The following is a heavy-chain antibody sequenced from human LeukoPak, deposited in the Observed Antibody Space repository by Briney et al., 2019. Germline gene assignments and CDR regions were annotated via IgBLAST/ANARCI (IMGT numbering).Heavy chain of an antibody. CDR3: ARERARCGGDCNDY. CDR1: GFGFSSYE. J-gene: IGHJ4*02. Sequence: TGGSLRLSCAASGFGFSSYEMNWVRQAPGKGLEWISYISSTVSTTYYADSVKGRFTISRDNAKNTLYLQMNSLRADDTGVYYCARERARCGGDCNDYWGQGSLVTVSS. D-gene: IGHD2-21*02. V-gene: IGHV3-48*03. CDR2: ISSTVSTT.